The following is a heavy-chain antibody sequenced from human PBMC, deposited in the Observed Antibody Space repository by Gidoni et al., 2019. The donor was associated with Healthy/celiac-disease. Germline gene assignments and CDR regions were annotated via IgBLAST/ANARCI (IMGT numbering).Heavy chain of an antibody. V-gene: IGHV3-23*01. D-gene: IGHD2-2*01. CDR3: AKAIQDQLTGVGY. CDR2: ISGSGGST. J-gene: IGHJ4*02. Sequence: EVQLLESGGGLVQPGGSLRLSVAASGFPFSSYAMSWVRPAPGKGLEWVSAISGSGGSTYYADSVKGRFTISRDNSKNTLYLQMNSLRAEDTAVYYCAKAIQDQLTGVGYWGQGTLVTASS. CDR1: GFPFSSYA.